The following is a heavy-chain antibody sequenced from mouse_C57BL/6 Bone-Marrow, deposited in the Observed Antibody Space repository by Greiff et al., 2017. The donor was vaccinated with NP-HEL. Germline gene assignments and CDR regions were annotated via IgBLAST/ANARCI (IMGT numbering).Heavy chain of an antibody. CDR2: ISYDGSN. V-gene: IGHV3-6*01. J-gene: IGHJ2*01. Sequence: EVQLQESGPGLVKPSQSLSLTCSVTGYSITSGYYWNWIRQFPGNKLEWMGYISYDGSNNYNPSLKNRISITRDTSKNQFFLKLNSVTTEDTATYYCARDPLLDYWGQGTTLTVSS. D-gene: IGHD2-10*01. CDR1: GYSITSGYY. CDR3: ARDPLLDY.